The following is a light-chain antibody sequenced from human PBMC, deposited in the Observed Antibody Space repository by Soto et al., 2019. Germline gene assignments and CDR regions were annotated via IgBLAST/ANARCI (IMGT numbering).Light chain of an antibody. J-gene: IGKJ2*01. CDR2: GFS. CDR1: ESLFGF. CDR3: QCYNDWPFA. Sequence: DIVLTQSPATLSVSPGDRVTLSCRASESLFGFLAWYQQIPGQAPRLLMYGFSTRATGSPASFSGGGFATDFTLAISSLQSDDSAFYFCQCYNDWPFASGLGTRLEI. V-gene: IGKV3-15*01.